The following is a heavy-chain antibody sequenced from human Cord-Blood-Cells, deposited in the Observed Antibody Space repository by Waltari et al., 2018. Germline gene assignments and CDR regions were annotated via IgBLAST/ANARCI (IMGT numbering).Heavy chain of an antibody. V-gene: IGHV1-8*03. J-gene: IGHJ3*02. D-gene: IGHD6-13*01. CDR2: MNPNSGNT. Sequence: QVQLVQSGAEVKKPGASVKVSCTASGYTFTSYDINWVRQATGQGLEWMGWMNPNSGNTGYAQKFQGRVTITRNTSISTAYMELSSLRSEDTAVYYCASGGIAAAGTAFDIWGQGTMVTVSS. CDR3: ASGGIAAAGTAFDI. CDR1: GYTFTSYD.